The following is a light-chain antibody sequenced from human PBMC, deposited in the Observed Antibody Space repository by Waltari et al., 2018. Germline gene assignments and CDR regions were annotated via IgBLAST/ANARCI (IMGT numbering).Light chain of an antibody. J-gene: IGKJ1*01. CDR1: QGVGKY. CDR3: QKYDFLPAT. Sequence: EIVLTQSPGTLSLSPGERATLSCRASQGVGKYLGWYQQRPGQAPRLLLYHASIRATGIPERFGGSGYGTDFSLTISRLEPEDFAVYYCQKYDFLPATFGQGTTVEIK. CDR2: HAS. V-gene: IGKV3-20*01.